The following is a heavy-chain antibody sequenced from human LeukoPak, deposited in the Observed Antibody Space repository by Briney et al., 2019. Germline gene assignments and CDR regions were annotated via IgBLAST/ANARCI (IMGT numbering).Heavy chain of an antibody. J-gene: IGHJ4*02. CDR2: ISGSGGTT. CDR3: AEEVGATYPTFDY. Sequence: PGGSLRLSCAASGFTFSNFVMSWVRQAPGKGPEWVSSISGSGGTTYYADSAKGRFTISRDNSKNTLYLQMHSLRAEDTAVYYCAEEVGATYPTFDYWGQGTLVTVSS. CDR1: GFTFSNFV. D-gene: IGHD1-26*01. V-gene: IGHV3-23*01.